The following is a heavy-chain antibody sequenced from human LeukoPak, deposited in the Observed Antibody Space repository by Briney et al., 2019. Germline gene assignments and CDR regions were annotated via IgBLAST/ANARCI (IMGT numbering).Heavy chain of an antibody. V-gene: IGHV4-59*08. CDR3: ARRAYFDTGGYSPAAGYFDL. Sequence: KTSETLSLTCTVSGGSISNYYWSWIRQSPEKGLEWIGYIHDSGSTNYNPSLKSRVTISVDTSKNQFSLKLSSVTAADTAFYYCARRAYFDTGGYSPAAGYFDLWGRGTLVTVSS. CDR2: IHDSGST. D-gene: IGHD3-22*01. J-gene: IGHJ2*01. CDR1: GGSISNYY.